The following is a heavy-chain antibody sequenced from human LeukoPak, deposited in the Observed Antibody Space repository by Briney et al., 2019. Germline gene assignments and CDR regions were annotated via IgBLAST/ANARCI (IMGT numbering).Heavy chain of an antibody. Sequence: SETLSLTCTVSGDSINSNTYFWGWIRQPPGKGLEWIGSIYYSGSTYYNPSLKSRVTISVDTSKNQFSLKLSSVTAADTAVYYCAISTVTTIAYYYGMDVWGQGTTVTVSS. CDR2: IYYSGST. J-gene: IGHJ6*02. V-gene: IGHV4-39*07. D-gene: IGHD4-17*01. CDR1: GDSINSNTYF. CDR3: AISTVTTIAYYYGMDV.